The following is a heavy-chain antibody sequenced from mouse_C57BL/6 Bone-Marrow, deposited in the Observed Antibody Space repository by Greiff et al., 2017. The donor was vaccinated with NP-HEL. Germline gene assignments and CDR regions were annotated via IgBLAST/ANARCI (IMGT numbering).Heavy chain of an antibody. V-gene: IGHV5-17*01. D-gene: IGHD1-1*01. J-gene: IGHJ4*01. CDR3: ARQYYYGRFYAMDY. CDR1: GFTFSDYG. Sequence: VQLQQSGGGLVKPGGSLKLSCAASGFTFSDYGMHWVRQAPEKGLEWVAYISSGSSTIYYADTVKGRFTISRDNAKNTLFLQMTSLRSEDTAMYYCARQYYYGRFYAMDYWGQGTSVTVSS. CDR2: ISSGSSTI.